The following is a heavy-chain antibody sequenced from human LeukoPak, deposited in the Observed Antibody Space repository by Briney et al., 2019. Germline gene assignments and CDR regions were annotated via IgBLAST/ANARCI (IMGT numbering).Heavy chain of an antibody. CDR3: RKDLVYLGYCSSTSCYAYAIDI. Sequence: GGSLRLSCAASGFTFSSYGMHWVRQAPGKGLEWVAVISYDGSNKYYADSVKGRFTISRDNSKNTLYLQMNSLRAEDTAVYYGRKDLVYLGYCSSTSCYAYAIDIWGQGTMVTVSS. CDR1: GFTFSSYG. CDR2: ISYDGSNK. V-gene: IGHV3-30*18. D-gene: IGHD2-2*01. J-gene: IGHJ3*02.